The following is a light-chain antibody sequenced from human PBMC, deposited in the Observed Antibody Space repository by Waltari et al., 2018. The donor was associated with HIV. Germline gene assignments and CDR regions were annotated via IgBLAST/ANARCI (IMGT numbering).Light chain of an antibody. J-gene: IGKJ4*02. CDR3: QQYNKWPRT. CDR2: GAS. Sequence: EIVMTQSPATLSVSPGDRGTLSCRASENINTTLAWYQLKPGQAPRLLISGASTRATGIPARFSGSGSGTDFTLNIGTLQSEDFAVYYCQQYNKWPRTFGRGTEVEI. V-gene: IGKV3-15*01. CDR1: ENINTT.